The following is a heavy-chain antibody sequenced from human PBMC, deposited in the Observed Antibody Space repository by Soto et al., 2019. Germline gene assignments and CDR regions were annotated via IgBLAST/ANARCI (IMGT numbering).Heavy chain of an antibody. V-gene: IGHV5-51*01. D-gene: IGHD6-13*01. CDR2: IYPGDSDT. CDR3: ARVIAASGTGFDF. Sequence: AGESLKISCKGSGYSFLSYWIGWVRQKPGKGLEWMGIIYPGDSDTRYSPSFEGQVTISADKSISTAYLQWSSLKASDTAMYYCARVIAASGTGFDFWGQGTLVTVSS. CDR1: GYSFLSYW. J-gene: IGHJ4*02.